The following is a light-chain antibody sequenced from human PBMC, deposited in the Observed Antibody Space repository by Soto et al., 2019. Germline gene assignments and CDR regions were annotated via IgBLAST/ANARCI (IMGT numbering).Light chain of an antibody. Sequence: EIVMTQSPATLSVSPGERATLSCRASQSFSSSLDWYQQKPGQAPRLLIYDTSTRATGIPATFSGSGSGTEFRITICMPQAEDYADYYCQYYNNSSFTFGGGTKVEI. V-gene: IGKV3-15*01. CDR1: QSFSSS. CDR3: QYYNNSSFT. CDR2: DTS. J-gene: IGKJ4*01.